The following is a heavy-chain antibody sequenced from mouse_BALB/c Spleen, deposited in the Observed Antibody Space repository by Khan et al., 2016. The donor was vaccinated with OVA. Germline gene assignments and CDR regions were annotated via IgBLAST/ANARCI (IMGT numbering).Heavy chain of an antibody. J-gene: IGHJ4*01. Sequence: EVQLQESGPGLVKPSQSLSLTCTVTGYSITSDYAWNWIRQFPGNKLEWMGYISSTGSTSYNQSLHSRISITRDTSKNQFFLHLNSVNTDDTATYYCSRSLYYSDTYAMDYWGQGTSVTVSS. V-gene: IGHV3-2*02. D-gene: IGHD2-13*01. CDR2: ISSTGST. CDR1: GYSITSDYA. CDR3: SRSLYYSDTYAMDY.